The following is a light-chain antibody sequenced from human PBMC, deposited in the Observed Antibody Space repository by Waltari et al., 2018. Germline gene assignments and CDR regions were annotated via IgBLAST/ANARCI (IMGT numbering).Light chain of an antibody. Sequence: KFMLTQPHSVSESPGKTVTISCTGSSGSIDTNYVKWYQQRPGSAPRTVIYDDNQRPSGVPDRFSGSIDSSSNSASLTISGLKTEDEADYYCQSSDSSTGVVFGGGTKLTVL. CDR2: DDN. J-gene: IGLJ2*01. CDR3: QSSDSSTGVV. CDR1: SGSIDTNY. V-gene: IGLV6-57*02.